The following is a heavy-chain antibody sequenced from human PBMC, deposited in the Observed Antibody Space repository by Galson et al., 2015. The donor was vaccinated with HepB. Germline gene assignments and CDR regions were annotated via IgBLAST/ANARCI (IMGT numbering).Heavy chain of an antibody. CDR2: INSDGIT. D-gene: IGHD3-10*01. V-gene: IGHV3-74*01. Sequence: SLRLSCAASGFTFGTHWMHWVRQAPGKGLVWVSRINSDGITSYADSVKGRFTISRDNAKNTLYLQMNSLRAEDTAVYYCVRAPVGSGMRAFDIWGQGTMVTVSS. J-gene: IGHJ3*02. CDR3: VRAPVGSGMRAFDI. CDR1: GFTFGTHW.